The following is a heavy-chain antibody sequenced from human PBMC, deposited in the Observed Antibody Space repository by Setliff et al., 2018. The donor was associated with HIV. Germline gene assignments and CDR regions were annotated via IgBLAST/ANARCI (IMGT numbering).Heavy chain of an antibody. CDR1: GYTFTRYF. Sequence: GASVKVSCKASGYTFTRYFMHCVRQAPGQGLEWLGRVDPEDGETRYAMKFQGSVTISADTSTDTTYLSLTSLRSQDTAVYYCATVRIVGATEFDYWGQGTVVTVSS. J-gene: IGHJ4*02. D-gene: IGHD1-26*01. CDR3: ATVRIVGATEFDY. CDR2: VDPEDGET. V-gene: IGHV1-69-2*01.